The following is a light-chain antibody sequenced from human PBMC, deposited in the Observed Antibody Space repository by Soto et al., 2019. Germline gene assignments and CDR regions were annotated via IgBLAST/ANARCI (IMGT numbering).Light chain of an antibody. Sequence: EITLTQSPGTLSLSPGERATLSCRASQSVSDYLAWYQQKAGQPPRVLIYGASNRATDIPARFSGSGSCTDITLTISRLAPEDSAVYYCQQRSKLPRTFGGGTRVEIK. CDR1: QSVSDY. CDR3: QQRSKLPRT. CDR2: GAS. J-gene: IGKJ4*01. V-gene: IGKV3-11*01.